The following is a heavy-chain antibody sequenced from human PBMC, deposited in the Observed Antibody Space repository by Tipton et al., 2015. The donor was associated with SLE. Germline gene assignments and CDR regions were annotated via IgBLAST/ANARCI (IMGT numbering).Heavy chain of an antibody. J-gene: IGHJ6*02. CDR1: GFTFSSYE. CDR2: ISSSSGSTR. CDR3: ARGTYEFWSTRSMDV. Sequence: SLRLSCAASGFTFSSYEMNWVRQAPGTGLEWVSYISSSSGSTRYYAESVKGRFTISRDNAKNSLYLQMNSLRAEDTAVYYCARGTYEFWSTRSMDVWGQGTTVTVSS. D-gene: IGHD3-3*01. V-gene: IGHV3-48*03.